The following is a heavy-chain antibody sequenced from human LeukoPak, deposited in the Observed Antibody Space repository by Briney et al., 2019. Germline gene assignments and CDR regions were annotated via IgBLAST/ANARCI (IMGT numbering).Heavy chain of an antibody. D-gene: IGHD6-6*01. Sequence: TTSQTLSLTCTVSGGSISSGSYYWSWIRQPAGKGLEWIGRIYTSGSTNYNPSLKSRVTISVDTSKNQFSLKLSSVTAADTAVYYCARRAEGSSDIYFDYWGQGTLVTVSS. J-gene: IGHJ4*02. CDR2: IYTSGST. CDR3: ARRAEGSSDIYFDY. V-gene: IGHV4-61*02. CDR1: GGSISSGSYY.